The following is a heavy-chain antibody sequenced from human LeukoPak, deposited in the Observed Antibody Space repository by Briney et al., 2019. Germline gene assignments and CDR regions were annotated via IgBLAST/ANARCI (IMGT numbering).Heavy chain of an antibody. CDR1: EFSIRSSW. CDR2: MNEDGSGT. Sequence: GGSLRLSCAVSEFSIRSSWMSWVRQTPGKGLEWVADMNEDGSGTYYVDSVKGRFTVSRDNAKNSLYLQMNSLRAEDTAVYYCARGEPGFGGLPTVLDNWGQGALVTVSS. J-gene: IGHJ4*02. V-gene: IGHV3-7*01. CDR3: ARGEPGFGGLPTVLDN. D-gene: IGHD4-23*01.